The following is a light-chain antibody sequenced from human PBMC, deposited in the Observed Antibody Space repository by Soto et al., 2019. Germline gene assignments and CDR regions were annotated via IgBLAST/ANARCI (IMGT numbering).Light chain of an antibody. Sequence: QSVLTQPASVSGSPGQSVTISCTGASSDVGGHNYVSWYQQHPGIAPQLVIYEVSHRPSGVPNRFSGSKSDNTASLTISGLHAEDEADYYCTSYMSSSTAVVFGGGTKVTAL. CDR3: TSYMSSSTAVV. CDR1: SSDVGGHNY. J-gene: IGLJ2*01. CDR2: EVS. V-gene: IGLV2-14*01.